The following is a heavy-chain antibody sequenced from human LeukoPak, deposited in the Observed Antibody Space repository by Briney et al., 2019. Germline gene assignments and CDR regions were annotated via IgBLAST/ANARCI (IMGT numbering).Heavy chain of an antibody. V-gene: IGHV1-2*02. D-gene: IGHD5-18*01. J-gene: IGHJ4*02. CDR3: ARGGTGYSYGPPAY. CDR2: INPNSGGT. CDR1: GYTFIGYY. Sequence: ASVKVSCKASGYTFIGYYMHWVRQAPGQGLEWMGWINPNSGGTNYAQKFQGRVTMTRDTSISTAYMELSRLRSDDTAVYYCARGGTGYSYGPPAYWGQGTLVTVSS.